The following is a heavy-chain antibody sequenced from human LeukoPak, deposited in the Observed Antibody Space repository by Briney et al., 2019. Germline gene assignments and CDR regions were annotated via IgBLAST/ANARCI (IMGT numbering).Heavy chain of an antibody. CDR2: VYYRGNT. D-gene: IGHD3-22*01. Sequence: SETLSLTCTVSGGSISSSVHYWGWIRQPPGKGLEWIGSVYYRGNTYYNPSLKSRVTISIDTSKNQFSLKLSSVTAADTAVYYCARGNRFASSGYYFGYWGQGTLVTVSS. J-gene: IGHJ4*02. V-gene: IGHV4-39*07. CDR3: ARGNRFASSGYYFGY. CDR1: GGSISSSVHY.